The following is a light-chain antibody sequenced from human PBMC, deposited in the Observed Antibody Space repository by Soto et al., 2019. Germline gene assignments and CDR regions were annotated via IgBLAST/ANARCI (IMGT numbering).Light chain of an antibody. Sequence: QLVLTQPPSASASLGASVKLTCTLSSGHNSYAIAWHQQQPEKGPRYLMKLNSDGSHSKGDGIPDRFSGSSSGAERYLTISSLQSEEEADYYCQTWSNDIRVFGGGTQLTVL. J-gene: IGLJ3*02. V-gene: IGLV4-69*01. CDR1: SGHNSYA. CDR3: QTWSNDIRV. CDR2: LNSDGSH.